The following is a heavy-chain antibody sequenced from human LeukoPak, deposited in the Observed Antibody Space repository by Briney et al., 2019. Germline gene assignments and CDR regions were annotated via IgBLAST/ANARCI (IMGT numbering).Heavy chain of an antibody. CDR1: GYTFTSYG. J-gene: IGHJ4*02. V-gene: IGHV1-2*02. CDR3: ARVPRIAVAGRAFDY. D-gene: IGHD6-13*01. CDR2: INPNSGGT. Sequence: GASVKVSCKTSGYTFTSYGISWVRQAPGQGLEWMGWINPNSGGTNYAQKFQGRVTMTRDTSISTAYMELSRLRSDDTAVYYCARVPRIAVAGRAFDYWGQGTLVTVSS.